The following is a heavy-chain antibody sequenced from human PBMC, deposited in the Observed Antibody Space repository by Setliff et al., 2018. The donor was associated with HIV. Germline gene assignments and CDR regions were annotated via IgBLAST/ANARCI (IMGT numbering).Heavy chain of an antibody. D-gene: IGHD2-15*01. CDR1: GFSFGDYP. V-gene: IGHV3-49*03. CDR2: IRTKAYRGTT. Sequence: LRLSCTASGFSFGDYPMGWFRQAPGKGLEWVSFIRTKAYRGTTEYAASVEGRFTMSRDDSKSIAYLHMNILKIEDTAVYYCSRSGRPSDEYVWFDPWGQGTLVTVSS. CDR3: SRSGRPSDEYVWFDP. J-gene: IGHJ5*02.